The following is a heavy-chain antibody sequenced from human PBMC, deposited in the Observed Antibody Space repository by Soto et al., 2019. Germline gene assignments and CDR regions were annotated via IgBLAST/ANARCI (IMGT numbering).Heavy chain of an antibody. J-gene: IGHJ6*02. CDR3: AKDLTPYCSSTSCYPFYGMHX. CDR2: ISYDGSNK. CDR1: GFTFSSYG. D-gene: IGHD2-2*01. V-gene: IGHV3-30*18. Sequence: GGSLRLSCAASGFTFSSYGMHWVRQAPGKGLEGVAVISYDGSNKYYAHSVKGRFTISTDNSKKTMYLQMNSLRAEDTAVYYCAKDLTPYCSSTSCYPFYGMHXWGQATTVTVS.